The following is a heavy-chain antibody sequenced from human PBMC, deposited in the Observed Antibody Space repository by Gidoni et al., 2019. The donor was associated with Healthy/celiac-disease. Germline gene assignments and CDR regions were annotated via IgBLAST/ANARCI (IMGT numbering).Heavy chain of an antibody. Sequence: EVQLVQSGAEVKKPGESLKISGKGSGYSFTRYSGGWVRQMPGTGLEWMGIIYPGDSDTRYSPSFQGQVTLSADKSISTAYLQWSSLKSSDTAMYYCARQSVGATSWYYYYYMDVWGKGTTVTFSS. J-gene: IGHJ6*03. CDR2: IYPGDSDT. CDR1: GYSFTRYS. D-gene: IGHD1-26*01. CDR3: ARQSVGATSWYYYYYMDV. V-gene: IGHV5-51*01.